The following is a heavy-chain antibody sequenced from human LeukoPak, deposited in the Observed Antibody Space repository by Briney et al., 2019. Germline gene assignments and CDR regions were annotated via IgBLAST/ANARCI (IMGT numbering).Heavy chain of an antibody. D-gene: IGHD5-18*01. V-gene: IGHV1-46*01. CDR3: ARAPPQYSYGYVDWFDP. CDR2: INPSGGST. CDR1: GYTFTSYY. J-gene: IGHJ5*02. Sequence: ASVKVSCKASGYTFTSYYMRWVRQAPGQGLEWMGIINPSGGSTSYAQKFQGRVTMTRDTSTSTVYMELSSLRSEDTAVYYCARAPPQYSYGYVDWFDPWGQGTLVAVSS.